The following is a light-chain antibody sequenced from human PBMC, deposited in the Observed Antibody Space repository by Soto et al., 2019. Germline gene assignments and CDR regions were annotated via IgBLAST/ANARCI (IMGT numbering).Light chain of an antibody. V-gene: IGKV1-33*01. CDR2: DAS. Sequence: DIQMTQSTSSLFASVGDRVTITCQATQDINIYLNWYQQKPGEAPNLLIYDASNLEIGVPSRFSGSGSGTHFTFTISSLQTEDIGTYYCQQYDILPITFGRGALLEIK. J-gene: IGKJ5*01. CDR1: QDINIY. CDR3: QQYDILPIT.